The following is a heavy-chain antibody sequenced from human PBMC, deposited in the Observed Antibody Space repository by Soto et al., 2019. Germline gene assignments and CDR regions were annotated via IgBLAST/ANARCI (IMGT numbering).Heavy chain of an antibody. V-gene: IGHV3-49*05. J-gene: IGHJ6*02. Sequence: EVQLVESGGGLVKPGRSLRLSCTASGFTFGDYAMSWFRQAPGKGLEWVGFIRSKAYGGTTEYAASVKGRFTISRDDSKSIAYLQMNSLKTEDTAVYYCTRDPLLWFGELTGLYGMDVWGQGTTVTVSS. CDR2: IRSKAYGGTT. D-gene: IGHD3-10*01. CDR3: TRDPLLWFGELTGLYGMDV. CDR1: GFTFGDYA.